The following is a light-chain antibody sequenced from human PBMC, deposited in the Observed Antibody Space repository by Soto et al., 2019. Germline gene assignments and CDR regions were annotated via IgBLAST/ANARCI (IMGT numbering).Light chain of an antibody. CDR2: EGS. Sequence: QSVLTQPASVSVSPGQSITISCTGTSSDVGSYNLVSWYQQHPGKAPKLMIYEGSKRPSGVSNRFSGSKSGNTASLTISGLQAEDEADYYCCSYAGSSTWVFGGGTQLTVL. CDR1: SSDVGSYNL. J-gene: IGLJ3*02. CDR3: CSYAGSSTWV. V-gene: IGLV2-23*01.